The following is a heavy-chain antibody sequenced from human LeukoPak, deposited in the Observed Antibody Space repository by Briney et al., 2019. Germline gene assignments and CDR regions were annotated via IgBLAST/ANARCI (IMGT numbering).Heavy chain of an antibody. D-gene: IGHD3-22*01. CDR1: GFTFSIYA. J-gene: IGHJ5*01. V-gene: IGHV3-23*01. CDR2: ITSRDGGT. Sequence: GGSLRLSCAASGFTFSIYAMSWVRQAPGKGLEWVSSITSRDGGTFYTDPVKGRFTISRDNSKNMLYLQMNSLRAEDTAIYYCAKDRPNYYESNGDYYRRNGDSWGQGTLVSVSS. CDR3: AKDRPNYYESNGDYYRRNGDS.